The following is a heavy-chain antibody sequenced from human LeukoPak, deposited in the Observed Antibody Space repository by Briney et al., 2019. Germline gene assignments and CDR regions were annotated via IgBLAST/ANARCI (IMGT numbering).Heavy chain of an antibody. CDR1: GYTFTGYY. D-gene: IGHD3-10*01. CDR3: ARGGGGAFINWFDP. V-gene: IGHV1-2*02. Sequence: ASVKVSCKPSGYTFTGYYMHWVRQAPGQGLEWMGWINPNSGGTNYAQKFQGRVTMTRDTSLSTAYMELSMLRSADTAVYYCARGGGGAFINWFDPWGQGTLVTVSS. CDR2: INPNSGGT. J-gene: IGHJ5*02.